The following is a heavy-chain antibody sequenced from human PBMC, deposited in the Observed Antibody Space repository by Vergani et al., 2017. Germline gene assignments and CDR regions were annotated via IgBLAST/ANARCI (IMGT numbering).Heavy chain of an antibody. J-gene: IGHJ1*01. D-gene: IGHD6-13*01. CDR2: IYPGDSET. V-gene: IGHV4-39*07. Sequence: QLQLQESGPGLVKPSETLSLTCTVSGGSISSSSYYWGWIRQPPGKGLEWIGIIYPGDSETRYSPSFQGQVTISADKSISTAYLQWSSLKASDTAMYYCARHVGAAGTSGGFQDWGQGTLVTVSS. CDR3: ARHVGAAGTSGGFQD. CDR1: GGSISSSSYY.